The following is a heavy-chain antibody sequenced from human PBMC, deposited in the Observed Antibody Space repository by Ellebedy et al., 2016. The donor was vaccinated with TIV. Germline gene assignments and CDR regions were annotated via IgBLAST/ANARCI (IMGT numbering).Heavy chain of an antibody. CDR1: GFTFTGYY. CDR3: VRVRLSTVTTMNF. D-gene: IGHD4-17*01. J-gene: IGHJ4*02. V-gene: IGHV1-2*02. CDR2: INPNSGDT. Sequence: ASVKISCKASGFTFTGYYMHWVRQAPGQGLEWVGWINPNSGDTSYAPKFQGRVSLTRDTSITTAYMELSSLKSDDSAVYYCVRVRLSTVTTMNFWGQGTLVSVSA.